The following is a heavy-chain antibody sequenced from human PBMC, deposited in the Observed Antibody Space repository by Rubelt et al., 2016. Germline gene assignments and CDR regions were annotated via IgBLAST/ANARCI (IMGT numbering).Heavy chain of an antibody. CDR1: GYTFTSYA. J-gene: IGHJ4*02. CDR2: INAGNGNT. D-gene: IGHD6-19*01. CDR3: ATGYSSGWYVAY. V-gene: IGHV1-3*01. Sequence: QVQLVQSGAEVKKPGASVKVSCKASGYTFTSYAMHWVRQAPGQRLEWVGWINAGNGNTKYSQKFRGRCTITRDTSASTAYMELSSLRSEDTAVYYCATGYSSGWYVAYWGQGTLVTVSS.